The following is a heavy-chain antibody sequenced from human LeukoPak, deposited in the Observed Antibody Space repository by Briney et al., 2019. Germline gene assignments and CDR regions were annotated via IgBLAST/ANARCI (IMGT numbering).Heavy chain of an antibody. CDR3: VGWNDERWVDY. CDR1: GFTVSSNY. CDR2: IYSGGST. V-gene: IGHV3-53*01. J-gene: IGHJ4*02. Sequence: GGSLRLSCAASGFTVSSNYMSWVRQAPGKGLEWVSVIYSGGSTYYADSVKGRFTISRDNSKNTLYLQMNSLRAEDTAVYYCVGWNDERWVDYWGQGTWSPSPQ. D-gene: IGHD1-1*01.